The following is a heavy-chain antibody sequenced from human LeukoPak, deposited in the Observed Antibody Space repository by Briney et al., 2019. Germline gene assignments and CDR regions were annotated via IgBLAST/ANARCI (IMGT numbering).Heavy chain of an antibody. D-gene: IGHD6-13*01. CDR2: TYYRSKWYN. CDR1: GDSVSSNNAA. Sequence: SQTLSLTCAISGDSVSSNNAAWNWIRQSPSRGLEWLGRTYYRSKWYNDYAVSVKSRITINPVTSKNQFSLQLNSVAPEDTAVYYCARTVPSWGHQLVRNAFDYWGQGTLVTVSS. CDR3: ARTVPSWGHQLVRNAFDY. V-gene: IGHV6-1*01. J-gene: IGHJ4*02.